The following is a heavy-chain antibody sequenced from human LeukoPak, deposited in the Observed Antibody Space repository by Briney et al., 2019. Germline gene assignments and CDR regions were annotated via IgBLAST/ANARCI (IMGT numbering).Heavy chain of an antibody. J-gene: IGHJ4*02. CDR3: ARDFELSH. V-gene: IGHV3-33*01. D-gene: IGHD3-16*02. CDR1: GFTFSSYG. CDR2: IWYDGSSK. Sequence: GGSLRLSCVASGFTFSSYGMHWVRKAPGKGVEWVALIWYDGSSKHYADSVRGRFTISRDNSKNTLYLQMNSLRAEDTAVYYCARDFELSHWGQGTLVTVSS.